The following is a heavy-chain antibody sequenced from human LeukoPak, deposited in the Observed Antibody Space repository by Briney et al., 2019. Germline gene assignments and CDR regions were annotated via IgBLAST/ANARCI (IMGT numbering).Heavy chain of an antibody. J-gene: IGHJ4*02. CDR1: GYLFNRYW. Sequence: GGSLEISCQASGYLFNRYWIGWVRQLPGKGLEWMGVIDPSDSETRYTPSFQGQVNISVDKSLTPAYLQWNSLKASDTAMYYCARQTAMGRSGDYWGQGTLVTVSS. V-gene: IGHV5-51*01. CDR2: IDPSDSET. D-gene: IGHD5-18*01. CDR3: ARQTAMGRSGDY.